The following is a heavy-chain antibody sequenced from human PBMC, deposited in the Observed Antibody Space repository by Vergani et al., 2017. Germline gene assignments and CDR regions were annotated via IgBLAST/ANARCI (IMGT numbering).Heavy chain of an antibody. CDR3: ASHYYDSSGSPDYFDY. CDR2: ISWNSGSI. J-gene: IGHJ4*02. V-gene: IGHV3-9*01. D-gene: IGHD3-22*01. CDR1: GFTFDDYA. Sequence: EVQLVESGGGLVQPGRSLRLSCAASGFTFDDYAMHWVRQAPGKGLEWVSGISWNSGSIGYADSVKGRFTISRDNAKNSLYLQMNSLRAEDTALYYCASHYYDSSGSPDYFDYWGQGTLVTVSS.